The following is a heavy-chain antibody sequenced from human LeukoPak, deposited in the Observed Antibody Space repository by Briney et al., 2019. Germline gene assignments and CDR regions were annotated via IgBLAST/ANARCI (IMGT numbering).Heavy chain of an antibody. CDR2: IKQDESEK. Sequence: PGGSLRLSCAASDFPFIGYTMHWVRQAPGKGLEWVANIKQDESEKYYVDSVKGRFTISRHNAKNSLYLQMNSLRAEDTAMYYCARALIGYYFDYWGQGTLVTVSS. D-gene: IGHD2-8*01. J-gene: IGHJ4*02. CDR1: DFPFIGYT. CDR3: ARALIGYYFDY. V-gene: IGHV3-7*01.